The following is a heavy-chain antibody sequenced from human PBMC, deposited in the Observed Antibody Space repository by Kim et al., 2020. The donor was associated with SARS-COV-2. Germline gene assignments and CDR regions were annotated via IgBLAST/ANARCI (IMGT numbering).Heavy chain of an antibody. J-gene: IGHJ6*02. V-gene: IGHV3-33*01. CDR1: GFTFSSYG. Sequence: GGSLRLSCAAYGFTFSSYGMHWVRQAPGKGLEWVAVIWYDGSNKYYADSVKGRFTISRDNSKNTLYLQMNSLRAEDTAVYYCAREIIAAAGKGYYYGMDVWGQGTTVTVSS. CDR3: AREIIAAAGKGYYYGMDV. CDR2: IWYDGSNK. D-gene: IGHD6-13*01.